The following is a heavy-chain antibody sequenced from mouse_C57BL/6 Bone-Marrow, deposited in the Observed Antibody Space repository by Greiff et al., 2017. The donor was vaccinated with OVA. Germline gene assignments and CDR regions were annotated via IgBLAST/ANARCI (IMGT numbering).Heavy chain of an antibody. D-gene: IGHD2-4*01. CDR2: IDPENGDT. CDR3: TSYDYDEAYYAMDY. Sequence: EVQLQQSGAELVRPGASVKLSCTASGFNIKDDYMHWVKQRPEQGLEWIGWIDPENGDTEYASKFQGKATITADTSSNTAYLQLSSLTSEDTAVDYCTSYDYDEAYYAMDYWGQGTSVTVSS. V-gene: IGHV14-4*01. CDR1: GFNIKDDY. J-gene: IGHJ4*01.